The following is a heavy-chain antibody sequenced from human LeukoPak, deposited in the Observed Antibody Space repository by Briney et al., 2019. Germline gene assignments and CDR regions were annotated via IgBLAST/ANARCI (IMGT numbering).Heavy chain of an antibody. J-gene: IGHJ4*02. V-gene: IGHV3-15*01. D-gene: IGHD3-3*01. Sequence: RAGGSLRLSCAASGFSFSNAWMSWVRQAPGKGMEWVGRIKSKTDGGTTDYSAPVKGRFTISRDDSKNTLYLQMNSLKPEDTPVYYCITDHCDFWSGKFDYWSEGTLVTVSS. CDR2: IKSKTDGGTT. CDR1: GFSFSNAW. CDR3: ITDHCDFWSGKFDY.